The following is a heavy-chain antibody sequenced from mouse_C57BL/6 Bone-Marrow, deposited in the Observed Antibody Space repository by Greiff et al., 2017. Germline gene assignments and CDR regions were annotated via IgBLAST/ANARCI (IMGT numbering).Heavy chain of an antibody. V-gene: IGHV1-87*01. CDR2: GQGLEWIG. CDR1: YTFFRRVH. J-gene: IGHJ2*01. Sequence: VQLQESGPELARPWASVKISCQAFYTFFRRVHFAIRDTNYWMQWVKQRPGQGLEWIGASYPGNGDTSYNQKVKGKATLTADKSARTAYMQLCRLTSQYSAVSFYASSYYGSSYVVFFDYWGQGTTLTVSS. D-gene: IGHD1-1*01. CDR3: SQYSAVSFYASSYYGSSYVVFFDY.